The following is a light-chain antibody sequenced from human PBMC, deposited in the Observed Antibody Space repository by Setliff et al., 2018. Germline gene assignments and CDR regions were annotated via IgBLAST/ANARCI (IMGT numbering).Light chain of an antibody. CDR1: RSNIGANYE. CDR2: ANS. Sequence: QSVLTQPPSVSGAPGQRVTISCTGSRSNIGANYEVHWYQHLPGAAPKLLIFANSNRPSGVPDRFSGSKSDTSASLAIAGLQPEDEADYYCQSYDTSLSAYVFGTGTRSPS. J-gene: IGLJ1*01. CDR3: QSYDTSLSAYV. V-gene: IGLV1-40*01.